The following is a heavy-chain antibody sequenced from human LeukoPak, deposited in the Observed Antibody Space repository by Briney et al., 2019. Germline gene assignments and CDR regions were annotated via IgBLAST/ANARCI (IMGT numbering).Heavy chain of an antibody. D-gene: IGHD2-15*01. CDR3: ARRSCSDNTCSHFDY. CDR2: VYPGDSES. Sequence: HGESLKISCKGSGYSFTNYWLGWVRQMPGKGLEYMGIVYPGDSESRYGPSFHGQVTISADNSITTAYLRWGSLRASDTGMYYCARRSCSDNTCSHFDYWGRGTLVTVSS. J-gene: IGHJ4*02. V-gene: IGHV5-51*01. CDR1: GYSFTNYW.